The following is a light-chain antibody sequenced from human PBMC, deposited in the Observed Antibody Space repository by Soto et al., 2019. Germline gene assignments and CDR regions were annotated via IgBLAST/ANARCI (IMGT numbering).Light chain of an antibody. J-gene: IGLJ2*01. V-gene: IGLV1-44*01. CDR2: VNN. CDR1: TSNIGSNT. CDR3: ATWDDSLNGLI. Sequence: QAVVTQPPSASGTPGQTVTMSCSGSTSNIGSNTVTWYQQFPGSAPKVLIYVNNQRRSGVPDRFSGSKSGTSAFLAITGLQSEDEADYYCATWDDSLNGLIFGGGTKVTVL.